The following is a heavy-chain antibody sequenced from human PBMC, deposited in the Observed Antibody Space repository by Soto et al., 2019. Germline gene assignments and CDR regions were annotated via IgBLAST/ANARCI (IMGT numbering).Heavy chain of an antibody. CDR1: GFSLSTSGVG. J-gene: IGHJ4*02. CDR3: AHRRRGAAAGTFDY. Sequence: QITLKESGPTLVKPTQTLTLTCTFSGFSLSTSGVGVGWIRQPPGKALEWLALIYWDDDKRYSPSLKSRLTITKDTSKNQVVLTMTNMDPVDTATYCCAHRRRGAAAGTFDYWGQGTLVTVSS. V-gene: IGHV2-5*02. D-gene: IGHD6-13*01. CDR2: IYWDDDK.